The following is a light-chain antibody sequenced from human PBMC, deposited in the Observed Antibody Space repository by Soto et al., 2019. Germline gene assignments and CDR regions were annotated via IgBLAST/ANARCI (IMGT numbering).Light chain of an antibody. V-gene: IGKV4-1*01. Sequence: DIVMTQSPDSLAVSLGVRATINCKSSQSVLYSSNNKNYLAWYQQKPGQPPKVLIYWASSRESGVPDRFSGSGSGTDFTLTISSLQAEDVAVYYCQQYYTTPWTFGQGTKVEIK. CDR3: QQYYTTPWT. J-gene: IGKJ1*01. CDR1: QSVLYSSNNKNY. CDR2: WAS.